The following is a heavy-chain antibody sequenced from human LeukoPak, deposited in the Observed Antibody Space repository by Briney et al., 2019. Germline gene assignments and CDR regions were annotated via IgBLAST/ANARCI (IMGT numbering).Heavy chain of an antibody. V-gene: IGHV4-59*01. CDR3: ARGWNWGIDS. CDR2: VYYNGST. Sequence: SETLSLTCTVSGGSISTYYWSWIRQPPGKRLEWIGYVYYNGSTNYNPSLKSRVTISVDTSRKQFSLKLRYVTAADTAMYYCARGWNWGIDSWGQGTLVTVSS. CDR1: GGSISTYY. D-gene: IGHD7-27*01. J-gene: IGHJ4*02.